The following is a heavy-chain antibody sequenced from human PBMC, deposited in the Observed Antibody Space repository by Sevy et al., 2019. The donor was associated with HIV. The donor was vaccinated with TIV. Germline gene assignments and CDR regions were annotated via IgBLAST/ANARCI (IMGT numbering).Heavy chain of an antibody. CDR3: ARESIAAAGTGFPFDI. Sequence: GGSLRLSCAASGFTFSSYSMNWVRQAPGKGLEWVSSISSSSSYIYYADSVKGRFTISRDNAKNSLYLQMNSLRAEDTAVYYCARESIAAAGTGFPFDIWGQGTMVTVSS. CDR2: ISSSSSYI. D-gene: IGHD6-13*01. CDR1: GFTFSSYS. V-gene: IGHV3-21*01. J-gene: IGHJ3*02.